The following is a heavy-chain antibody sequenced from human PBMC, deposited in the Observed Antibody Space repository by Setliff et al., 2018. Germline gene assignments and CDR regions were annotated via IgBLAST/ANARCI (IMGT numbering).Heavy chain of an antibody. CDR1: GFTFNTYS. CDR2: ISGRGGST. J-gene: IGHJ4*02. CDR3: VNARMVTTWGRAY. D-gene: IGHD4-17*01. Sequence: GESLKISCVTSGFTFNTYSMSWVRQAPGEGLQWVSTISGRGGSTYYAASVKGRLTISRDNSRNTLFLQMNSLRADDTAVYFCVNARMVTTWGRAYWGQGTLVTVSS. V-gene: IGHV3-23*01.